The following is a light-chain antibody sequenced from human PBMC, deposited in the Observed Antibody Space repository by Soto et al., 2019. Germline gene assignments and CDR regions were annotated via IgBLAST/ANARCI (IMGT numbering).Light chain of an antibody. J-gene: IGKJ4*01. Sequence: EIVMTQSPATLSVSPGERATLSCRASQSVNSNLAWYQQKPGQAPRLLIHGASTRATGIPARFSGSGSGTEFTLTISSLQSEDFAIYYCQQYNKWPPLTFGGGTKVEIK. V-gene: IGKV3-15*01. CDR2: GAS. CDR1: QSVNSN. CDR3: QQYNKWPPLT.